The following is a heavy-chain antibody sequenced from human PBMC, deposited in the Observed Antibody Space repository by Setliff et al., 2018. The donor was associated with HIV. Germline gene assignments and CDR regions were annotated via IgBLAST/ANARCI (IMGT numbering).Heavy chain of an antibody. D-gene: IGHD6-13*01. CDR3: ADSTYYYYYGMDV. V-gene: IGHV1-3*01. CDR2: INAGYGNT. CDR1: GYTFTSYA. J-gene: IGHJ6*02. Sequence: ASVKVSCKASGYTFTSYAIHWVRQAPGQSLEWMGWINAGYGNTKYSQKFQGRVTITRDASASTAYMELSSLRSEDTAVYYCADSTYYYYYGMDVWGQGTTVTVSS.